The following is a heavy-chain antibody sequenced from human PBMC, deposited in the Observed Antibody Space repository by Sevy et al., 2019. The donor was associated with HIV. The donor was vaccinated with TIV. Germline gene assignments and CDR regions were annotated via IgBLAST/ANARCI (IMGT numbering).Heavy chain of an antibody. Sequence: ETLSLTCTVSGASIRDSSYYWAWIRQPPGKGLEWIGNIYSYGETYYNSSLKSRVTISVDTSKNQFSLSLTSVIAADTAIYFCARSMEQQLDAFDIWGQRTMVTVSS. D-gene: IGHD6-13*01. CDR1: GASIRDSSYY. CDR3: ARSMEQQLDAFDI. CDR2: IYSYGET. V-gene: IGHV4-39*01. J-gene: IGHJ3*02.